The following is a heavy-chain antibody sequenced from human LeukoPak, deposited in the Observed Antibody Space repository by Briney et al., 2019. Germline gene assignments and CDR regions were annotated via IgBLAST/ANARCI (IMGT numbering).Heavy chain of an antibody. CDR2: ISYDGSNK. CDR1: GFTFSSYA. J-gene: IGHJ4*02. D-gene: IGHD2-15*01. V-gene: IGHV3-30-3*01. Sequence: QAGGSLRLSCAASGFTFSSYAIHWVRQAPGKGLEWVAVISYDGSNKYYADSVKGRFTISRDNSKNTLYLQMNSLRAEDTAVYYCARGPAASYYFDYWGQGTLVTVSS. CDR3: ARGPAASYYFDY.